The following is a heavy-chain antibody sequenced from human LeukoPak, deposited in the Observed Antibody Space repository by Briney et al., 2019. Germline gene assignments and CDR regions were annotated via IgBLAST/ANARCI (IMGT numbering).Heavy chain of an antibody. V-gene: IGHV1-18*01. J-gene: IGHJ6*03. Sequence: ASVKVSCKASGYTFTSYGISWVRQAPGQGLEWMGWISAYNGNTNYAQKPQGRVTMTTDTSTSTAYMELRSLRSDDTAVYYCARSYDSSGYYYYYYYMDVWGKGTTVTVS. CDR1: GYTFTSYG. CDR3: ARSYDSSGYYYYYYYMDV. D-gene: IGHD3-22*01. CDR2: ISAYNGNT.